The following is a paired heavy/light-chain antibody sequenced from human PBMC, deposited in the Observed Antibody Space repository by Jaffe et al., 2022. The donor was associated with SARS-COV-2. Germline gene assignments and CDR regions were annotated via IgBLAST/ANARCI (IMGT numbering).Light chain of an antibody. CDR2: QDS. CDR1: KLGNKF. CDR3: QAWDSSTVV. V-gene: IGLV3-1*01. J-gene: IGLJ3*02. Sequence: SYELTQPPSVSVSPGQTASITCSGDKLGNKFACWYQQKPGQSPVVVIFQDSKRPSGIPDRFSGSNSGNTATLTISGTQAMDEADYYCQAWDSSTVVFGGGTKLTVL.
Heavy chain of an antibody. CDR2: ISGSGAGT. D-gene: IGHD3-16*02. CDR3: AQVRLGEISSTTHFDY. Sequence: EVQLLESGGGLVQPGGSLRLSCAASGFTFSSYAMSWVRQAPGKGLEWVSGISGSGAGTYYADSVKGRFTISRDNSKNTLYVQMNSLRAEDTAVYYCAQVRLGEISSTTHFDYWGQGTLVTVSS. J-gene: IGHJ4*02. V-gene: IGHV3-23*01. CDR1: GFTFSSYA.